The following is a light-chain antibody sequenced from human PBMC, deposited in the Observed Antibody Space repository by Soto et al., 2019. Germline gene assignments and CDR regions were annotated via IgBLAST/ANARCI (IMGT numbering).Light chain of an antibody. CDR3: QQGYGTPFT. J-gene: IGKJ5*01. V-gene: IGKV1-39*01. Sequence: DIQMTQSPFSLSASVGDRFTITCRASRSISIFLNWYQQKPGGXPKXXIYSASTLQTGVPSRFTGSGPGTDLTISISSLQPEDTETYYCQQGYGTPFTFGQGTRLEIK. CDR1: RSISIF. CDR2: SAS.